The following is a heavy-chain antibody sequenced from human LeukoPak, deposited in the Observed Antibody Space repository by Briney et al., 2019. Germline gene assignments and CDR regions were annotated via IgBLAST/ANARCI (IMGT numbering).Heavy chain of an antibody. V-gene: IGHV1-2*02. Sequence: ASVKVSCKASGYTFTGYYMHWVRQAPGQRLEWMGWINPNSGGTNYAQKFQGRVTMTRDTSISTAYMELSRLRSDDTAVYYCARVGHQPRITGTWALRYWGQGTLVTVSS. CDR3: ARVGHQPRITGTWALRY. CDR1: GYTFTGYY. D-gene: IGHD1-7*01. CDR2: INPNSGGT. J-gene: IGHJ4*02.